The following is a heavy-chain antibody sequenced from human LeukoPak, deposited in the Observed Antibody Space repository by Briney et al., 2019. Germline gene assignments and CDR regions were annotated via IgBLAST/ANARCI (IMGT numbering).Heavy chain of an antibody. V-gene: IGHV1-3*01. D-gene: IGHD3-16*01. CDR1: GYTFTSYA. CDR3: ARDWPSLSAFDI. CDR2: INAGNGNT. Sequence: ASVKVSCKASGYTFTSYAMHWVRQAPGQRLKWMGWINAGNGNTKYSQKFQGRVTITRDTSASTAYMELSSLRSEDTAVYYCARDWPSLSAFDIWGQGTMVTVSS. J-gene: IGHJ3*02.